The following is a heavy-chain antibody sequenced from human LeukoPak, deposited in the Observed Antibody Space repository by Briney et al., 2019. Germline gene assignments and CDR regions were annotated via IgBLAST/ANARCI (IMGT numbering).Heavy chain of an antibody. J-gene: IGHJ6*03. CDR3: ARARLTTVALIDYYYYMDV. D-gene: IGHD4-11*01. CDR1: GFTFSSYW. Sequence: GGSLRLSCAASGFTFSSYWMSWVRQAPGKGLEWVANIKQDGSEKYYVDSVKGRFTISRDNAKNSLYLQMNSLRAEDTAVYYCARARLTTVALIDYYYYMDVWGKGTTVTVSS. V-gene: IGHV3-7*01. CDR2: IKQDGSEK.